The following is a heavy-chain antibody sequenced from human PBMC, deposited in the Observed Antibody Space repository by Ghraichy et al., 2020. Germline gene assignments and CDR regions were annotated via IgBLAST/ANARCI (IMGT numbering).Heavy chain of an antibody. CDR3: AKVVGSSGYYPRGDYYYGMDV. J-gene: IGHJ6*02. Sequence: GGSLRLSCAASGFTFSSYAMSWVRQAPGKGLEWVSAISGSGGSTYYADSVKGRFTISRDNSKNTLYLQMNSLRAEDTAVYYCAKVVGSSGYYPRGDYYYGMDVWGQGTTVTVSS. CDR1: GFTFSSYA. D-gene: IGHD3-22*01. CDR2: ISGSGGST. V-gene: IGHV3-23*01.